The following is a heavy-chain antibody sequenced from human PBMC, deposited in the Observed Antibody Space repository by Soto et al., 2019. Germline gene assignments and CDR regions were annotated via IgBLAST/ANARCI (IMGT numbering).Heavy chain of an antibody. CDR2: IYYIGSS. Sequence: SETLSLTCTVSDGSISSDCWSWIRQPPGKGLECIGHIYYIGSSNYNPPLKSRVTISVDTSKNQFSLKLSSVTAADTAVYYCARASLKGYYYYYYGMDVWGQGTTVTVSS. CDR1: DGSISSDC. V-gene: IGHV4-59*12. CDR3: ARASLKGYYYYYYGMDV. J-gene: IGHJ6*02.